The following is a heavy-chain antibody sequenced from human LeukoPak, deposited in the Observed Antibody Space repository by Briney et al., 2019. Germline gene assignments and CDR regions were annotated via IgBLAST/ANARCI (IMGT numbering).Heavy chain of an antibody. V-gene: IGHV1-69*01. D-gene: IGHD6-19*01. J-gene: IGHJ4*02. CDR3: ARGGRYSSAWFFDL. CDR2: IITVSETT. CDR1: XXXFSXYV. Sequence: XXXXXFSXYVITXVRQAPGQGLEWMGGIITVSETTNYAQKFQGRVTFTADESTTTAYMELSSLRSEDTAVYYCARGGRYSSAWFFDLWGQGTLVTVSS.